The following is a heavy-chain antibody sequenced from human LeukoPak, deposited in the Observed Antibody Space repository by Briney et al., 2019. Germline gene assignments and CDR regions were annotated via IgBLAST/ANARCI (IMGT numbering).Heavy chain of an antibody. J-gene: IGHJ4*02. CDR2: ISSSSSTI. CDR3: ARVGIVVVPAAHGVDY. CDR1: GFTFSSYS. D-gene: IGHD2-2*01. Sequence: GGSLRLSCAASGFTFSSYSMNWVRQAPGKGLEWVSYISSSSSTIYYADSVKGRFTISRDNAKNSLYLQMNSLRAEDTALYYCARVGIVVVPAAHGVDYWGQGTLVTVSS. V-gene: IGHV3-48*04.